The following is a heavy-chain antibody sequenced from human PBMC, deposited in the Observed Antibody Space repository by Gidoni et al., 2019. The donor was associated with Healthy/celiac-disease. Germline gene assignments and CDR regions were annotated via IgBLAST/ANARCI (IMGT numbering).Heavy chain of an antibody. J-gene: IGHJ4*02. CDR2: ISSSSSTI. CDR1: GFTFSSYS. CDR3: ARDLGYSYGFLDY. Sequence: EVQLVESGGGLVQPGGSLRLSCAASGFTFSSYSMNWVRQAPGKGLEWVSYISSSSSTIYYADSVKGRFTISRDNAKNSLYLQMNSLRAEDTAVYYCARDLGYSYGFLDYWGQGTLVTVSS. V-gene: IGHV3-48*01. D-gene: IGHD5-18*01.